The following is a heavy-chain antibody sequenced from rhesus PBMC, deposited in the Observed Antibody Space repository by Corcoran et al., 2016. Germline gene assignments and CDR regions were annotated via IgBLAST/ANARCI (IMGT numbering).Heavy chain of an antibody. CDR3: ARHISGSYFDY. CDR2: IGGRSGIA. CDR1: GGSMDAYY. J-gene: IGHJ4*01. V-gene: IGHV4-165*02. Sequence: QVQLLESGPGLVKPSETLSLTCTVSGGSMDAYYWNWLRQSPGKGLEWFGYIGGRSGIASYNPSLESRVTFSSDTSKNQFSLRLTSVTAADTAIYYCARHISGSYFDYWGQGVMVTVSS.